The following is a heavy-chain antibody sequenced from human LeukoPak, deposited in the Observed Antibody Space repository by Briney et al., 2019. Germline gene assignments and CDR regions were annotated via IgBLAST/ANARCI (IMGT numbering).Heavy chain of an antibody. V-gene: IGHV4-34*01. J-gene: IGHJ6*03. CDR2: INHSGST. Sequence: SETLSLTCAVYGGSFSGYYWSWIRQPPGKGLEWIGEINHSGSTNYNPSLKSRVTISVDTSKNQFSLKLSYVTAADTAVHYCARELLAASYYYYYYYMDVWGKGTTVTVSS. D-gene: IGHD6-13*01. CDR1: GGSFSGYY. CDR3: ARELLAASYYYYYYYMDV.